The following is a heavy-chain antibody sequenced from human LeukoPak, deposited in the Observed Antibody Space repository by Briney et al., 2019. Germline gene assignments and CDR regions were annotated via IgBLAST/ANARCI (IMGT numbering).Heavy chain of an antibody. J-gene: IGHJ4*02. CDR3: ARGRSGWYHNFDY. Sequence: ASVKVSCKASGYTFTSYDINWVRQATGQGLEWMGWMNPNSGNTGYAQKFQGRVTITRNTSISTAYMELNSLRAEDTAVYYCARGRSGWYHNFDYWGQGTLVTVST. CDR2: MNPNSGNT. V-gene: IGHV1-8*03. D-gene: IGHD6-19*01. CDR1: GYTFTSYD.